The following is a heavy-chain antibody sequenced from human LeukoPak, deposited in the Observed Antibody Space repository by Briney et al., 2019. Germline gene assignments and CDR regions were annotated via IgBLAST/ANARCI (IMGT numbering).Heavy chain of an antibody. V-gene: IGHV4-39*07. J-gene: IGHJ4*02. CDR1: GGSISSSSYC. D-gene: IGHD5-24*01. CDR2: IYYSGST. Sequence: SETLSLTCTVSGGSISSSSYCWGWIRQPPGKGLEWLGDIYYSGSTYHNPSLQSRVTISVDTSKNQFSLKLSSVTAADTAVYYCARRRDGYNDLDYWGQGTLVTVSS. CDR3: ARRRDGYNDLDY.